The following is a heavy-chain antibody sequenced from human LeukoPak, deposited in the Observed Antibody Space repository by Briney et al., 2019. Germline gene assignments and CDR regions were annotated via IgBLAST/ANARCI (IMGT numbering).Heavy chain of an antibody. J-gene: IGHJ6*03. Sequence: GASVKVSCKASGYTFTGYYMHWVRQAPGQGLEWMGWINPNSGGTNYAQKFQGRVTMTRDTSISTAYVELSRLRSDDTAVYYCARDRCSSTSCYIPYYYMDVWGKGTTVTVSS. CDR3: ARDRCSSTSCYIPYYYMDV. CDR1: GYTFTGYY. CDR2: INPNSGGT. D-gene: IGHD2-2*01. V-gene: IGHV1-2*02.